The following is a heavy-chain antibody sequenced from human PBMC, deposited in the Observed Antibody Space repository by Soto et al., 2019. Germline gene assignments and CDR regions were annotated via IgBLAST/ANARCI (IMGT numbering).Heavy chain of an antibody. J-gene: IGHJ4*02. CDR1: GFTFSRFE. D-gene: IGHD3-10*01. CDR2: ISSSGSTA. V-gene: IGHV3-48*03. Sequence: GGSLRLSXAASGFTFSRFELHWVRQAPGKGLEWISYISSSGSTAYYASSVEGRFTISRDNANNSVYLRMDSLRAEDTALYYCTRAAWFPYLSFYWGQGALVTVSS. CDR3: TRAAWFPYLSFY.